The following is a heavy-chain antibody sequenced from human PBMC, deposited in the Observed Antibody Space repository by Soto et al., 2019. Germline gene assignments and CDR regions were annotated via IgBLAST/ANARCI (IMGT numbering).Heavy chain of an antibody. D-gene: IGHD4-17*01. CDR1: GYTFTTYY. Sequence: ASVKVSCKASGYTFTTYYIHWVRQAPGQGLEWMGIINPSGGSTNYAQKFQGRVTMTSDTSTSTVYMELSSLRTEDTAVYYCARVIVPTTVTTSNWFDPWGQGTLVTVS. J-gene: IGHJ5*02. CDR3: ARVIVPTTVTTSNWFDP. CDR2: INPSGGST. V-gene: IGHV1-46*01.